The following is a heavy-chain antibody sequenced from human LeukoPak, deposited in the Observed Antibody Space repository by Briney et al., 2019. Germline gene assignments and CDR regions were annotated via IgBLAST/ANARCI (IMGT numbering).Heavy chain of an antibody. J-gene: IGHJ3*02. CDR3: AKDQSGLVKMNAFDI. D-gene: IGHD6-6*01. V-gene: IGHV3-21*04. CDR1: GFTFSTYS. CDR2: ISDSSVYI. Sequence: PGGSLRLSCAASGFTFSTYSMNWVRQAPGKGLEWVSSISDSSVYIYYADSVKGRFTISRDNAKNSLYLQMNSLRAEDTAVYYCAKDQSGLVKMNAFDIWGQGTMVTVSS.